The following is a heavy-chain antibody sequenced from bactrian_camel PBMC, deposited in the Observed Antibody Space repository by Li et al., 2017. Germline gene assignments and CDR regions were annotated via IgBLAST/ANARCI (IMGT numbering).Heavy chain of an antibody. V-gene: IGHV3S26*01. CDR1: GATNRDYC. CDR3: TTGDRRGRVGFCSGGARSS. CDR2: LDSDGTT. D-gene: IGHD7*01. Sequence: HVQLVESGGTSVQTGGSLTLSCVVSGATNRDYCMAWFRRTPGNEREGIAALDSDGTTSVAASVKGRFTISLDNVKNTLYLQMNSLKPEDTGMYYCTTGDRRGRVGFCSGGARSSWGQGTQVTVS. J-gene: IGHJ4*01.